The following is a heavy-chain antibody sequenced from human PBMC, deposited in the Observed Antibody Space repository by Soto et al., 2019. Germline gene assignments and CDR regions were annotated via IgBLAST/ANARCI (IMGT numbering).Heavy chain of an antibody. V-gene: IGHV1-2*02. CDR3: GSGRSGQLVVFY. Sequence: APVNVSCGAGGYAFTAHYSQWVRQAHGQGPEWMGEIGPASGDTRYAQKFQGRVTMTRDTSITTVYMELNNLSPDDTAVYYCGSGRSGQLVVFYWGQGTPVTVSS. CDR2: IGPASGDT. CDR1: GYAFTAHY. D-gene: IGHD3-10*01. J-gene: IGHJ4*02.